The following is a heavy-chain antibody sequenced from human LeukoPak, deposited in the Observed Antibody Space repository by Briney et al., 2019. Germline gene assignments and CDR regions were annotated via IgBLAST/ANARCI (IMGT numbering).Heavy chain of an antibody. CDR1: GGSIRTGSYY. J-gene: IGHJ1*01. CDR2: IFTSGST. CDR3: ARDSSSPRVKYFQH. D-gene: IGHD6-6*01. V-gene: IGHV4-61*02. Sequence: PSQTLSLTCTVSGGSIRTGSYYWSWIRQPAGKELQWIGRIFTSGSTNYNPSPKSRVTISVDTSKNQFSLKLSSVTAADTAVYYCARDSSSPRVKYFQHWGQGTLVTVSS.